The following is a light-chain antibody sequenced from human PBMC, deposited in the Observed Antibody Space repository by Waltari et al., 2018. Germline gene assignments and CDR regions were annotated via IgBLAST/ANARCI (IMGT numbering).Light chain of an antibody. CDR1: QSVSSN. J-gene: IGKJ1*01. CDR3: QQYRNWPPWT. V-gene: IGKV3D-15*01. Sequence: EIVMTQSPATLSVSSGERATLSCRASQSVSSNLAWYQQQPDQAPRLLISGASTRATGIPARFSGIGSGTEFTLTISSLQSEDFAVYYCQQYRNWPPWTFGQGTKVEIK. CDR2: GAS.